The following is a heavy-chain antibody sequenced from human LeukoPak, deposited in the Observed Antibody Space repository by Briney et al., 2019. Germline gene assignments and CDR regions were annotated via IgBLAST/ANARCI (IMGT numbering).Heavy chain of an antibody. D-gene: IGHD4-17*01. CDR2: INPSGGST. V-gene: IGHV1-46*01. Sequence: ASVKVSCKASGYTFTSYYMHWVRQAPGQGLEWMGIINPSGGSTSYAQKFQGRVTMTRDTSTSTVYMELSSLRSEDTAVYFCARSSTVTAARWHFDLWGRGTLVTVSS. CDR3: ARSSTVTAARWHFDL. J-gene: IGHJ2*01. CDR1: GYTFTSYY.